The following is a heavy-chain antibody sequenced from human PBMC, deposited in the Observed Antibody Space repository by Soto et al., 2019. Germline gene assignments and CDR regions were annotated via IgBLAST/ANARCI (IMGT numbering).Heavy chain of an antibody. CDR3: AKARGVVVAAYLDY. J-gene: IGHJ4*02. V-gene: IGHV3-23*01. CDR2: ISGSGGST. CDR1: GFTFSNYA. D-gene: IGHD2-15*01. Sequence: RGSLRLSCAASGFTFSNYAMSWVRQAPGKGLEWVSAISGSGGSTYYADSVKGRFTISRDNSKNTLYLQMNSLRAEDTAVYYYAKARGVVVAAYLDYWGQGTLVTVSS.